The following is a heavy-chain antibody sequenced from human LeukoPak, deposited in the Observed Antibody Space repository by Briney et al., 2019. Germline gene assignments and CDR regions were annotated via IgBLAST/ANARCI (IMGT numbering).Heavy chain of an antibody. CDR3: ATVTAYSGSYSDY. D-gene: IGHD1-26*01. CDR2: ISAYNGNT. Sequence: RASVKVSCMASGYTFTSYGISWVRQAPGQGLECMGWISAYNGNTNYVQRLQGRVTMTTETARSTAYMELRSLRSDDTAVYYCATVTAYSGSYSDYCGQGPLVTASS. J-gene: IGHJ4*02. CDR1: GYTFTSYG. V-gene: IGHV1-18*01.